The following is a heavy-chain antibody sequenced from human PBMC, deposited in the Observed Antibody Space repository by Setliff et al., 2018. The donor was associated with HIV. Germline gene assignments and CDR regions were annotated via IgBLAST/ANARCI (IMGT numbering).Heavy chain of an antibody. J-gene: IGHJ6*03. Sequence: SVKVSCKASGGTFSSYAISWVRQAPGQGLEWMGGIIPIFGTSNYPQKFQGRVTITADESTSTAYMELSSLRSEDTAVYYCAREGVSLWFGELPSSYYMDVWGKGTTGTVSS. CDR1: GGTFSSYA. CDR2: IIPIFGTS. D-gene: IGHD3-10*01. V-gene: IGHV1-69*13. CDR3: AREGVSLWFGELPSSYYMDV.